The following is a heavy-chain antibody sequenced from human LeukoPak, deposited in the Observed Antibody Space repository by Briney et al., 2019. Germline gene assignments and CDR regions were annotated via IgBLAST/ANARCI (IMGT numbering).Heavy chain of an antibody. V-gene: IGHV3-9*01. J-gene: IGHJ4*02. D-gene: IGHD3-10*01. CDR3: AREGVGTMVRGVILDY. Sequence: GRSLRLSCAASGFTFDDYAMHWVRQAPGKGLEWVSGISWNSGSIGYADSVKGRFTISRDNAKNSLYLQMNSLRAEDTAVYYCAREGVGTMVRGVILDYWGQGTLVTVSS. CDR1: GFTFDDYA. CDR2: ISWNSGSI.